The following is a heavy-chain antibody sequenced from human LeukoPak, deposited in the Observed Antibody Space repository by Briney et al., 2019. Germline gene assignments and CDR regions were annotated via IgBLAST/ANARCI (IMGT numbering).Heavy chain of an antibody. CDR2: IYYSGST. J-gene: IGHJ2*01. D-gene: IGHD3-9*01. CDR3: ARGAYDILTGYYFYWYFDL. Sequence: SETLSLTCTVSGGSISSYYWSWIRQPPGKGLEWIGYIYYSGSTNYNPSLKSRVTISVDTSKNQFSLKLSSVTAADTAVYYCARGAYDILTGYYFYWYFDLWGRGTLVTVSS. CDR1: GGSISSYY. V-gene: IGHV4-59*01.